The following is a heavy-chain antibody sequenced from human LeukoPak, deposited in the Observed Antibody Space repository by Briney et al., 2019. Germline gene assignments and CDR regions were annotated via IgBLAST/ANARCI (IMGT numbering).Heavy chain of an antibody. CDR1: GYTFTVYF. Sequence: ASVKVSCKASGYTFTVYFIHWVRQAPGQGPEWMGRMNGNSGVTMYAQTLQDRVTMTRDTSISTAYMELSRLTSDDTAVYYCARDLSSTSNWEFDYWGQGTLVTVSS. D-gene: IGHD7-27*01. J-gene: IGHJ4*02. CDR2: MNGNSGVT. CDR3: ARDLSSTSNWEFDY. V-gene: IGHV1-2*06.